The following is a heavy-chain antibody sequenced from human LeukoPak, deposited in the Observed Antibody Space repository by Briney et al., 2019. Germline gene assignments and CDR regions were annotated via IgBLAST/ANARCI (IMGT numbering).Heavy chain of an antibody. J-gene: IGHJ4*02. D-gene: IGHD7-27*01. CDR3: ARDLNWAFDY. Sequence: GGSLRLSCAASGFTFSDYYMSWIRQAPGKGLEWVSYIRTGSNIIKYADSVKGRFTISIDNAKNSLYLQMTSLRDEDTAVYYCARDLNWAFDYWGQGTLVTVSS. V-gene: IGHV3-11*04. CDR1: GFTFSDYY. CDR2: IRTGSNII.